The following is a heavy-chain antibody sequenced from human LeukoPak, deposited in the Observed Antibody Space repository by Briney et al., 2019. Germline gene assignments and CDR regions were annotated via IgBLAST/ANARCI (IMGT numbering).Heavy chain of an antibody. CDR2: INHSGST. J-gene: IGHJ2*01. CDR3: ASDSSRTRWYFDL. Sequence: SETLSLACAVYAGSFSGYYWSWIRQPPGKGLEWIGEINHSGSTNYNPSPKSRVTISVDTSKNQFSLKLSSVTAADTAVYYCASDSSRTRWYFDLWGRGTLVTVSP. CDR1: AGSFSGYY. D-gene: IGHD3-22*01. V-gene: IGHV4-34*01.